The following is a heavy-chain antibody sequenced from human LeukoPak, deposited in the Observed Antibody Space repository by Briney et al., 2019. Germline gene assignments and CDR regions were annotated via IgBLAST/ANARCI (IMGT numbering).Heavy chain of an antibody. CDR3: SRGPPRGKYYYMDV. Sequence: GGSLRLSCAASGFTFSSFDMHWVRQPTGQGLEWVSTIGTASDTYYPGSVEGRFTLSRDNAKNSLYLQMNSLTAGDTAVYYCSRGPPRGKYYYMDVWGKGTTVTVSS. CDR2: IGTASDT. CDR1: GFTFSSFD. J-gene: IGHJ6*03. V-gene: IGHV3-13*01. D-gene: IGHD1-1*01.